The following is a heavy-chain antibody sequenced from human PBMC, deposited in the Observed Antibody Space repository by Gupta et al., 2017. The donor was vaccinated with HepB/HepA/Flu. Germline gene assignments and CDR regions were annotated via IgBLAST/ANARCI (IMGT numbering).Heavy chain of an antibody. Sequence: EVRWVESAGVVFQPGGCLRLSCATSGLDSEDYSMHWVRQAPGKGLEWVSLITWDGRSTFYADSVKGRFTISRDNNKKSLYLQMNSLTTEDTALYYCGKEKHSSGWRVDHWGQGTLVTFSS. V-gene: IGHV3-43*01. J-gene: IGHJ4*02. D-gene: IGHD6-19*01. CDR3: GKEKHSSGWRVDH. CDR2: ITWDGRST. CDR1: GLDSEDYS.